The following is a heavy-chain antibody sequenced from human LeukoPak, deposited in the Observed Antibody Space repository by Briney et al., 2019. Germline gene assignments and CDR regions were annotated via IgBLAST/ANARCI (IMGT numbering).Heavy chain of an antibody. CDR1: GGTFSSYA. V-gene: IGHV1-69*05. CDR2: IIPIFGTA. J-gene: IGHJ5*02. D-gene: IGHD5-18*01. Sequence: ATVKVSCKASGGTFSSYAISWVRQAPGQGLEWMGGIIPIFGTANYAQKFQGRVTITTDESTSTAYMELSSLRSEDTAVYYCASGGYSYGSGNWFDPWGQGTLVTVSS. CDR3: ASGGYSYGSGNWFDP.